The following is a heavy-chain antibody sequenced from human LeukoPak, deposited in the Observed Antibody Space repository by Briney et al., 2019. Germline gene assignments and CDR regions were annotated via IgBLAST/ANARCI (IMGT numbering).Heavy chain of an antibody. CDR3: ARALVVVAAGYWFDP. CDR1: GGSISSSNW. J-gene: IGHJ5*02. V-gene: IGHV4-4*02. CDR2: IYHSGST. D-gene: IGHD2-15*01. Sequence: SETLSLTCAVSGGSISSSNWWSWVRQPPGKGLEWIGEIYHSGSTNYNLSLKSRVTISVDKSKNQFSLKLSSVTAADTAVYYCARALVVVAAGYWFDPWGQGTLVTVSS.